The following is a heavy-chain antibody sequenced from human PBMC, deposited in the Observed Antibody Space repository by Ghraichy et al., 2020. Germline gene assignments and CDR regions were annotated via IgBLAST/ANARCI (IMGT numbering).Heavy chain of an antibody. CDR3: AKDSEDGRWGYWYFDL. CDR1: GFTFSSYA. D-gene: IGHD5-24*01. CDR2: ISGSGNNT. Sequence: GGSLRLSCAASGFTFSSYAMSWVRQAPGKGLEWVSAISGSGNNTYYADSVRGRFSISRDNSKNTLYLQMNSLRAEDTAVYYCAKDSEDGRWGYWYFDLWGRGTLVTVSS. J-gene: IGHJ2*01. V-gene: IGHV3-23*01.